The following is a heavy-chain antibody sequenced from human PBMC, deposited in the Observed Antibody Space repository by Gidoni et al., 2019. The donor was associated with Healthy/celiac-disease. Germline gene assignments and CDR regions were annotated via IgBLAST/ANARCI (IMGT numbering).Heavy chain of an antibody. CDR3: ARDPQAMSSGWSEVDY. CDR1: GFTFSIYG. J-gene: IGHJ4*02. V-gene: IGHV3-33*01. Sequence: QVQLVASGGGVVQPGRYLRRSCAASGFTFSIYGLHWVRQAPGQGLAWVAVIWYDGSNKYYADSVKGRFTISRDNSKNTLYLQMNSLRAEDTAVYYCARDPQAMSSGWSEVDYWGQGTLVTVSS. D-gene: IGHD6-19*01. CDR2: IWYDGSNK.